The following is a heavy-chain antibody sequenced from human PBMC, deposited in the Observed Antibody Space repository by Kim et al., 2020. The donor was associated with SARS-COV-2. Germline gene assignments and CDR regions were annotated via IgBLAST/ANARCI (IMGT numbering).Heavy chain of an antibody. V-gene: IGHV1-69*13. Sequence: SVKVSCKASGGTFSSYAISWVRQAPGQGLEWMGGIIPIFGTANYAQKFQGRVTITADESTSTAYMELSSLRSEDTAVYYCARSPRQPSYYYYYYGMDVWGQGTTVTVSS. CDR2: IIPIFGTA. D-gene: IGHD6-13*01. CDR3: ARSPRQPSYYYYYYGMDV. CDR1: GGTFSSYA. J-gene: IGHJ6*02.